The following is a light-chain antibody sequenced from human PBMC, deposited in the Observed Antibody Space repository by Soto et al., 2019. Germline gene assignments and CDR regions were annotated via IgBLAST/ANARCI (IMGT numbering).Light chain of an antibody. CDR1: SSDVGGYNY. V-gene: IGLV2-11*01. CDR2: DVS. Sequence: HSALTQPRSVSGSPGQSVTISCTGTSSDVGGYNYVSWYQQHPGKAPKLMIYDVSKRPSGVPDRFSGSKSGNTASLTISGLQAEDEADYYCCSYAGSFWVFGGGTKLTVL. CDR3: CSYAGSFWV. J-gene: IGLJ3*02.